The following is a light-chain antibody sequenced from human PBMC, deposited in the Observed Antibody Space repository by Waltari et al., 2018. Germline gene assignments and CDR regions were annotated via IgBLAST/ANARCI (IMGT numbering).Light chain of an antibody. CDR1: QSIFYSSNNKDY. CDR3: QQYRDTPYT. CDR2: WAS. Sequence: DIVMTQSPDSLAVSLGERATIHCKSSQSIFYSSNNKDYLAWYQLKPGQPPKLLIYWASTRESGVPARFSGSGTGTDFTLTISSLQTEDVATYYCQQYRDTPYTFGQGTNLEI. V-gene: IGKV4-1*01. J-gene: IGKJ2*01.